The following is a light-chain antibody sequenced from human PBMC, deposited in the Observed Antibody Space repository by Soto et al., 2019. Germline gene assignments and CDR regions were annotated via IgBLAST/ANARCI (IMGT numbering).Light chain of an antibody. J-gene: IGKJ4*01. CDR2: GAS. V-gene: IGKV3-20*01. Sequence: EIVLTQSPGTLSLSPGERATLSCRASQSVSSNYLAWYQQKPGQAPRLLIYGASSRATGIPDRFSGSGSGTDFPLTISRLEPEDVAVYYCQQYGGSPRVTFGGGTKVEI. CDR3: QQYGGSPRVT. CDR1: QSVSSNY.